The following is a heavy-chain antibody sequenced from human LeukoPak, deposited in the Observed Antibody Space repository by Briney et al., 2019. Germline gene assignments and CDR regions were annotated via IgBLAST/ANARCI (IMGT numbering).Heavy chain of an antibody. Sequence: GGSLRLSCAASRFTFSSFDMNWVRQAPGKGLEWVAHISTGSSTKYYADSVKGRFTISRDDAKNSVYLQMNSLRADDTAVYYFARAFDYWGQGTLVTVAS. J-gene: IGHJ4*02. V-gene: IGHV3-48*01. CDR2: ISTGSSTK. CDR3: ARAFDY. CDR1: RFTFSSFD.